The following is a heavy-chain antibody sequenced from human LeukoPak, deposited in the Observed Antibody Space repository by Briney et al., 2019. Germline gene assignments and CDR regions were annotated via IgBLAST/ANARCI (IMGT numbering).Heavy chain of an antibody. CDR1: GFTVSSNY. V-gene: IGHV3-66*01. J-gene: IGHJ1*01. CDR2: IYSGGST. CDR3: TTASTYYYDSSGYTPIAEYFQH. Sequence: GGSLRLSCAASGFTVSSNYMSWVRQAPGKGLEWVSVIYSGGSTYYADSVKGRFTISRDNSKNTLYLQMNSLRTEDTAVYYCTTASTYYYDSSGYTPIAEYFQHWGQGTLVTVSS. D-gene: IGHD3-22*01.